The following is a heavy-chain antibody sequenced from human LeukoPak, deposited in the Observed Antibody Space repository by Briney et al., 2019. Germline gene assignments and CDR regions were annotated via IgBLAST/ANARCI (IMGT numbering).Heavy chain of an antibody. V-gene: IGHV4-61*02. CDR2: IYTSGST. J-gene: IGHJ4*02. D-gene: IGHD3-16*02. CDR3: AREPAYYDYVWGSYRSTQPLDY. Sequence: SETLSLTCTVSGGSISSGSYYWSWIRQPGGKGVEWIGRIYTSGSTNYNPSLKSRVTISVDTSKNQFSLTLSSVTAADTAVYYCAREPAYYDYVWGSYRSTQPLDYWGQGTLVTVSS. CDR1: GGSISSGSYY.